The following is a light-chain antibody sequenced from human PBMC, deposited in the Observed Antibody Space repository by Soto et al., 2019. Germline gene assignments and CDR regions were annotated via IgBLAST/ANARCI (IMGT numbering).Light chain of an antibody. CDR1: QSVDNS. J-gene: IGKJ1*01. V-gene: IGKV3-11*01. CDR3: QQRSSWPPWT. CDR2: GGS. Sequence: EIVLTQSPATLSLSPGESATLSCRASQSVDNSLAWYQQKPGQAPRLLIYGGSNRATGIPARFSGRGSGTDFTLTISSLEPEDFALYYCQQRSSWPPWTFGQGTKVEIK.